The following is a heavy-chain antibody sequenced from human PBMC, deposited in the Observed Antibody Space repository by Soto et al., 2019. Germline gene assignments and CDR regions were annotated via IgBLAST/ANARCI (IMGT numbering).Heavy chain of an antibody. CDR2: ITYDGSFQ. Sequence: QVQLVESGGGVVQPGGSLRLSCQDSGFNFDNYGMHWVRQAPGKGLEWVAVITYDGSFQYYADSVKGRFTISRDNSKNTLSLHLNTLKPEDTAVYHCAKDRVGGTFYTPLAFWGQGTLVTVSS. D-gene: IGHD1-7*01. V-gene: IGHV3-30*18. CDR3: AKDRVGGTFYTPLAF. J-gene: IGHJ4*02. CDR1: GFNFDNYG.